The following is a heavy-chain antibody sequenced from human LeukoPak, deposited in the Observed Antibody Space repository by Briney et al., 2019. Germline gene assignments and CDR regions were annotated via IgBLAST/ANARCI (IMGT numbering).Heavy chain of an antibody. D-gene: IGHD6-6*01. CDR3: ARGSSSSLDYFDY. V-gene: IGHV4-59*01. CDR2: IYYSGST. CDR1: GGSISSYY. Sequence: SETLSLTCTVSGGSISSYYWSWIRQPPGKGLEWIGYIYYSGSTNYNPSLKSRVTISVDTSKNQFSLKLSSVTAADTAVYYCARGSSSSLDYFDYWGQGTLVTVSS. J-gene: IGHJ4*02.